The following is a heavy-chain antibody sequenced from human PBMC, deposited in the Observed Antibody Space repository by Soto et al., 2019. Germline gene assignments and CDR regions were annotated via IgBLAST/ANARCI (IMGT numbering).Heavy chain of an antibody. CDR3: AKDPSSPWGGMDV. J-gene: IGHJ6*02. V-gene: IGHV3-43*01. CDR1: GFTFDDYT. Sequence: EVQLVESGGVVVQPGGSLRLSFAASGFTFDDYTMHWVRQAPGKGLEWVSLISWDGGSTYYADSVKGRFTISRDNSKNSLYLQMNSLRTEDTALYYCAKDPSSPWGGMDVWGQGTTVTVSS. D-gene: IGHD3-16*01. CDR2: ISWDGGST.